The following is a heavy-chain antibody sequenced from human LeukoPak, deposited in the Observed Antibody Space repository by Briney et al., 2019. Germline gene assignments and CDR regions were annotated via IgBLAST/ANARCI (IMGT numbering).Heavy chain of an antibody. CDR1: GFSFSSYG. CDR2: IRYDGSNK. V-gene: IGHV3-30*02. D-gene: IGHD1-20*01. J-gene: IGHJ4*02. CDR3: AKGDDNWNDFDY. Sequence: GGSLRLSCAASGFSFSSYGMHWVRQAPGKGLEWVAFIRYDGSNKYYADSVKGRFTISRDNSKNTVHIQMNSLRGEDTAVYYCAKGDDNWNDFDYWGQGTPVTVSS.